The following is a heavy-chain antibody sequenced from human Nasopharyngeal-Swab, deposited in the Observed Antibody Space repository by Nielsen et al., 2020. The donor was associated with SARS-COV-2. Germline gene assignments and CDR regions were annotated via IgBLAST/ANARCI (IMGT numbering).Heavy chain of an antibody. CDR3: ANLIFGDAFDI. J-gene: IGHJ3*02. CDR2: ISYDGSNK. CDR1: GFTFSSYG. D-gene: IGHD3-3*01. Sequence: GESLKISCAASGFTFSSYGMHWVRQATGKGLEGVAGISYDGSNKYYADSVKGRFTISRDNSKNTLYLQMNSLRAEDTAVYYCANLIFGDAFDIWGQGTMVTVSS. V-gene: IGHV3-30*18.